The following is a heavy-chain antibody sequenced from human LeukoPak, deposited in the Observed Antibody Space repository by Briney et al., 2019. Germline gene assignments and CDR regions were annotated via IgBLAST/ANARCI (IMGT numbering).Heavy chain of an antibody. D-gene: IGHD1-26*01. CDR3: AKTQWKVGATDYFDY. V-gene: IGHV3-23*01. Sequence: GGSLRLSCAASGFTFDYYWITWVRQAPGQGLEGVASINDNGGKRHYTRSVKGRFTISRDNSKHTLFLQMDSLRAEDTAVYYCAKTQWKVGATDYFDYRGQGILVTVSS. CDR1: GFTFDYYW. J-gene: IGHJ4*02. CDR2: INDNGGKR.